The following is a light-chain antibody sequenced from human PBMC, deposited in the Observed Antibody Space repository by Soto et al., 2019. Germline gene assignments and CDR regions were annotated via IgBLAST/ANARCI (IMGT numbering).Light chain of an antibody. Sequence: QSALTQPASVSGSPGQSITISCTGTSSDVGAYNYVSWYQQHPGNAPKLMVFEVSNRPSGVSNRFSGSKSGNTASLTISGLQAEDEADYYCSSYTSSSTDVCGTGTKLNVL. CDR1: SSDVGAYNY. CDR3: SSYTSSSTDV. V-gene: IGLV2-14*01. CDR2: EVS. J-gene: IGLJ1*01.